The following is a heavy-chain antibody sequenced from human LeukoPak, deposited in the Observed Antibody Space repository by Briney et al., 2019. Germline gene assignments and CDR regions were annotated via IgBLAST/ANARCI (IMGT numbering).Heavy chain of an antibody. V-gene: IGHV4-31*03. J-gene: IGHJ4*02. D-gene: IGHD2-15*01. CDR1: GGSISSGGYY. CDR3: AREGVAKDFDF. Sequence: SETLSLTCTVSGGSISSGGYYWSWIRQHPGKGLEWIGYIYYSGSTYYNPSLKSRVTISVDTSKNQFSLKVNSVTAADTAMYYCAREGVAKDFDFWGQGTLVTVSS. CDR2: IYYSGST.